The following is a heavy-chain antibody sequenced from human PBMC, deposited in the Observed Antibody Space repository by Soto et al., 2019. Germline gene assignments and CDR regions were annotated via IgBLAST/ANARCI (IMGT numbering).Heavy chain of an antibody. J-gene: IGHJ5*01. CDR3: ARSDGYHFNWLDS. CDR2: MNPNSNNT. D-gene: IGHD2-21*01. CDR1: GYTFASYD. V-gene: IGHV1-8*01. Sequence: QVQLVQSGAEVKTPGASVKVSCKASGYTFASYDMNWVRQAPGQGLEWMGWMNPNSNNTGYAQKFQGRLTMTRDIALSIAHMELSSLRNEDTAMYYCARSDGYHFNWLDSWGQGTLVTVSA.